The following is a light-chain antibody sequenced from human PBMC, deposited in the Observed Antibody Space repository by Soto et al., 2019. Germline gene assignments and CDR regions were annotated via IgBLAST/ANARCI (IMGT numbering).Light chain of an antibody. CDR3: QQRSNWPRT. CDR2: DTS. CDR1: QSIRSN. J-gene: IGKJ1*01. Sequence: EIVMTQSPATLSVSPGERGTLSCRASQSIRSNVAWYQQRPGQAPRLLIYDTSNRATGVPPRFSGRGSGTDFTLTISSLEPEDFAVYYCQQRSNWPRTFGQGTKVDIK. V-gene: IGKV3-11*01.